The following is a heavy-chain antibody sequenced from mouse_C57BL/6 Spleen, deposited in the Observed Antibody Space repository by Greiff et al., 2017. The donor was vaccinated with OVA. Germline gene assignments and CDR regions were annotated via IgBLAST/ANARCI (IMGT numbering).Heavy chain of an antibody. CDR1: GYAFSSYW. D-gene: IGHD2-4*01. V-gene: IGHV1-80*01. J-gene: IGHJ2*01. CDR3: ARGGDYDYDGDY. Sequence: QVQLQQSGAELVKPGASVKISCKASGYAFSSYWMNWVKQRPGKGLEWIGQIYPGDGDTNYNGKFKGKATLTADKSSSTAYMQLSSLTSEDSAVYFCARGGDYDYDGDYWGQGTTLTVSS. CDR2: IYPGDGDT.